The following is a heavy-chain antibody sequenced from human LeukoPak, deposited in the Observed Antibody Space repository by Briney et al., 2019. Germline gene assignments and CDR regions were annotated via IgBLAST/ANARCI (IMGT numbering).Heavy chain of an antibody. CDR1: GGTFSSYA. Sequence: GASVKVSCKASGGTFSSYAISWVRQAPGQGLEWMGGIIPIFGTANYAQKFQGRVTITTDESTSTAYMELSSLRSEDTAVYYCARDWSTGTYHYFDYWGQGTLVTVSS. CDR2: IIPIFGTA. D-gene: IGHD1-1*01. V-gene: IGHV1-69*05. J-gene: IGHJ4*02. CDR3: ARDWSTGTYHYFDY.